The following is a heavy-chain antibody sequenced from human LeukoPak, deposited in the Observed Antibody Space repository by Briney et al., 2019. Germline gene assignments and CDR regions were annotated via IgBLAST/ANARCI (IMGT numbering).Heavy chain of an antibody. CDR2: IWYDENNL. Sequence: PGGSLRLSCAASGFTFSSYGMHGVRQAPGKGLEGVAVIWYDENNLDYADSVKGRFTISRDNSKNTLYLQMNSLRAEDTAVYYCAKDGGSSSPFYFDYWGQGTLVTVSS. D-gene: IGHD6-6*01. CDR3: AKDGGSSSPFYFDY. V-gene: IGHV3-33*06. CDR1: GFTFSSYG. J-gene: IGHJ4*02.